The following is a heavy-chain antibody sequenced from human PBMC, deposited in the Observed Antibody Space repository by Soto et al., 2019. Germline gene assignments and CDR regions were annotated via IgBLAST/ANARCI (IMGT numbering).Heavy chain of an antibody. Sequence: GGSLRLSCAASGFSFSTYVMNWVRQAPGKGLEWVSEISGSGGDTFYADSVKGRFTISRDNSIGTLYLQMNRLRNEDTAIYYCARPGGFGGFDGYDIWGQGSMVTVSS. V-gene: IGHV3-23*01. CDR3: ARPGGFGGFDGYDI. J-gene: IGHJ4*02. D-gene: IGHD3-22*01. CDR2: ISGSGGDT. CDR1: GFSFSTYV.